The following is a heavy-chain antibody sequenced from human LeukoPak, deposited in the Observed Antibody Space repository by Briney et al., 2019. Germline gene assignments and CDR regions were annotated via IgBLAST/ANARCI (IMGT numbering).Heavy chain of an antibody. CDR2: ISSSSSTI. V-gene: IGHV3-48*04. J-gene: IGHJ3*02. D-gene: IGHD6-19*01. CDR3: AKGYSSGWLGAFDI. CDR1: GFTFNSYW. Sequence: GGSLRLSCAASGFTFNSYWMHWVRQAPGKGLEWVSYISSSSSTIYYADSVKGRFTISRDNAKNSLYLQMNSLRAEDTAVYYCAKGYSSGWLGAFDIWGQGTMVTVSS.